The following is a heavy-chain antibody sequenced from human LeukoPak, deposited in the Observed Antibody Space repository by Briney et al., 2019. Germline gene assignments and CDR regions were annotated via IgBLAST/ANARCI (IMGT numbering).Heavy chain of an antibody. D-gene: IGHD3-22*01. CDR3: TTEVLSYYYDSSGYSN. CDR1: GFTFSNAW. Sequence: PGGSLRLSCAASGFTFSNAWMSWVRQAPGKGLEWVGRIKSKTDGGTTDYAAPVKGRFTISRDDSKNTLYLQMNSLKTEDTAVYYCTTEVLSYYYDSSGYSNWGQGTLVTVSS. V-gene: IGHV3-15*01. CDR2: IKSKTDGGTT. J-gene: IGHJ4*02.